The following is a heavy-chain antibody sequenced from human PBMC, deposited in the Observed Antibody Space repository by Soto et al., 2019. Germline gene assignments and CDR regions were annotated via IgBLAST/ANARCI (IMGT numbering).Heavy chain of an antibody. CDR1: GFTFSSYG. CDR2: IWYDGSNK. D-gene: IGHD3-22*01. V-gene: IGHV3-33*01. CDR3: AREGYYDSSGYYEFGY. J-gene: IGHJ4*02. Sequence: PGGSLRLSCAASGFTFSSYGMHWVRQAPGKGLEWVAVIWYDGSNKYYADSVKGRFTISRDNSNNTLYPQMNSLRAEDSVVYYCAREGYYDSSGYYEFGYWGQGTLVTVSS.